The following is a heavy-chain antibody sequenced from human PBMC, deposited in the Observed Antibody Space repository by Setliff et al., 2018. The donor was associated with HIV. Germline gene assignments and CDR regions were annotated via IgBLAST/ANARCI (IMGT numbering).Heavy chain of an antibody. D-gene: IGHD1-26*01. CDR2: IGPYNGET. J-gene: IGHJ4*02. CDR3: ARGWELNV. Sequence: GASVKVSCKASSDNFSKYGISWVRQAPGQGLEWMGWIGPYNGETNYAKKSQGRVTMTMDPSTSTAHMELTRLTSDDTAVYYCARGWELNVWGQGTLVTVSS. V-gene: IGHV1-18*01. CDR1: SDNFSKYG.